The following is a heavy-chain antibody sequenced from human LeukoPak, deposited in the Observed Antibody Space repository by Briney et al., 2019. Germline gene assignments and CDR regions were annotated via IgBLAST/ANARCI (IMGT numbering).Heavy chain of an antibody. CDR3: AREGGPQSLRGTFDP. Sequence: SGTLSLTCAVSGGSISSLTWWSWVLQPPGKGLEWIVEIYHSGSTNYNPSLKSRVTISVDKSNNQFSLKLTSVTAADTAVYYCAREGGPQSLRGTFDPWGQGTLVTVSS. CDR1: GGSISSLTW. J-gene: IGHJ5*02. D-gene: IGHD1-1*01. CDR2: IYHSGST. V-gene: IGHV4-4*02.